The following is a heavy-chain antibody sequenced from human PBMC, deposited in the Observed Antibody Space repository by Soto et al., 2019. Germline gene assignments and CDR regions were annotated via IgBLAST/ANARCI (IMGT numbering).Heavy chain of an antibody. Sequence: QAQLVQSGAEVKKPGASVKVSCKASGYTFTSYGISWVRQAPGQGLEWMGWVSAYDGYTNYAQKLQGRVTMTTDTSTTTAYMELRSLRSDDTAVYYCPRDYHYLSNGYYSDVFDIWGQGTMVTVSS. V-gene: IGHV1-18*01. J-gene: IGHJ3*02. CDR2: VSAYDGYT. CDR1: GYTFTSYG. CDR3: PRDYHYLSNGYYSDVFDI. D-gene: IGHD3-22*01.